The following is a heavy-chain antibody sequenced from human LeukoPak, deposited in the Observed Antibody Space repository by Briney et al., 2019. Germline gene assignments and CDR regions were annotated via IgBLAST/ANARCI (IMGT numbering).Heavy chain of an antibody. CDR1: GFTFSSYS. Sequence: GGSLRLSCAASGFTFSSYSMNWVRQAPGKGLEWVSSISSSSSYIYYADSVKGRFTISRDNAKNSLYLQMNSLRAEDTAVYYCAREQSSSSGYGYWGQGTLVTVSS. CDR2: ISSSSSYI. D-gene: IGHD6-13*01. J-gene: IGHJ4*02. V-gene: IGHV3-21*01. CDR3: AREQSSSSGYGY.